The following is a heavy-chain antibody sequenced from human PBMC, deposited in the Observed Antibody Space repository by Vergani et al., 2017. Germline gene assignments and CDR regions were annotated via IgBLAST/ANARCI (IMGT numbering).Heavy chain of an antibody. V-gene: IGHV3-21*01. CDR3: ARVGQRGYSYGYLY. CDR2: ISSSSSYI. CDR1: GFTFSSYS. D-gene: IGHD5-18*01. Sequence: EVQLVESGGGLVKPGGSLRLSCAASGFTFSSYSMNWVRQAPGKGLEWVSSISSSSSYIYYADSVKGRFTISRDNSKNTLYLQMNSLRAEDTAVYYCARVGQRGYSYGYLYWGQGTLVTVSS. J-gene: IGHJ4*02.